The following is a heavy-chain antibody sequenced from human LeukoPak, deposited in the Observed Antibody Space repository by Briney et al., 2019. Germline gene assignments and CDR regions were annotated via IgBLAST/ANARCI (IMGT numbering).Heavy chain of an antibody. V-gene: IGHV3-11*04. D-gene: IGHD5-12*01. CDR3: VRETGWLFDF. CDR2: ISPNSDNI. CDR1: GFSFRDRY. Sequence: ETGGSLRLSCAATGFSFRDRYMSWIRQAPGKGMEWVAYISPNSDNIHYADSVKGRFTISRDNAKNSLFLQVNSLRAEDTAVYYRVRETGWLFDFWGQGTLVIVSS. J-gene: IGHJ4*02.